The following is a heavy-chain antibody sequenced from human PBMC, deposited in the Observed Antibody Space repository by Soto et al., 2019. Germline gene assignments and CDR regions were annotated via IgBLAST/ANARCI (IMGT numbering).Heavy chain of an antibody. V-gene: IGHV1-8*01. Sequence: QVQLVQSGAEVKKPGASVKVSCKASGYTFTSYDINWVRQATGQGLEWMGWMNPNSGNTGYAQKFQGRVTKTRNTSISTAYMELSSLRSEDTAVYYCARVSRFGLVYYYSMDVWGKGTTVTVSS. J-gene: IGHJ6*03. CDR2: MNPNSGNT. CDR3: ARVSRFGLVYYYSMDV. D-gene: IGHD6-13*01. CDR1: GYTFTSYD.